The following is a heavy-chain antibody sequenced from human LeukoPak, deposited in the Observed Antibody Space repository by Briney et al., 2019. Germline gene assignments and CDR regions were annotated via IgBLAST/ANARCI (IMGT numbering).Heavy chain of an antibody. Sequence: SETLSLTCTVSGGSVSSGSYYWSWIRQPPGKGLEWIGYIYYSGSTNHNPSLKSRVTISVDTSKNQFSLKLSSVTAADTAVYYCASGDYGDYVFFDWGQGTLVTVSS. CDR1: GGSVSSGSYY. D-gene: IGHD4-17*01. CDR3: ASGDYGDYVFFD. CDR2: IYYSGST. V-gene: IGHV4-61*01. J-gene: IGHJ4*02.